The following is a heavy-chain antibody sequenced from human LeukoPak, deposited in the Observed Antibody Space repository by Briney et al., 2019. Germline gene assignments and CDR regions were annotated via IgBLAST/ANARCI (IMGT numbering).Heavy chain of an antibody. Sequence: SETLSLTCTVSGRSISSYYWSWIRQPPGEGLEWIRYIYYSGGTNYNPSLKSRVTISVDTSKNQFSLKLSSVTAADTVVYYCARQGAFNYWGQGTLVTVSS. CDR3: ARQGAFNY. D-gene: IGHD3-16*01. CDR1: GRSISSYY. CDR2: IYYSGGT. V-gene: IGHV4-59*08. J-gene: IGHJ4*02.